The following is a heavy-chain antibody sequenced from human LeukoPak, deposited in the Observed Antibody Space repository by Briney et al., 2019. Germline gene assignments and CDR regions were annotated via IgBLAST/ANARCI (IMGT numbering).Heavy chain of an antibody. CDR3: ARDRGPYSSSPGSHGY. J-gene: IGHJ4*02. CDR2: IYYSGST. CDR1: GGSISSGDYY. Sequence: SETLSLTCTVSGGSISSGDYYWSWIRQPPGKGLEWIGYIYYSGSTYYNPSLKSRVTISVDTSKNQFSLKLSSVTAADTAVYYCARDRGPYSSSPGSHGYWGQGTLVTVSS. D-gene: IGHD6-6*01. V-gene: IGHV4-30-4*08.